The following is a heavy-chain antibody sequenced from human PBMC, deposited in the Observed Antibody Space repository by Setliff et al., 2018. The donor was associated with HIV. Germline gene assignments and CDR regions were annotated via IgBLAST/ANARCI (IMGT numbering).Heavy chain of an antibody. Sequence: ASVKVSCKVSGYSLTELSIHWVRQAPGEGLEWMGGFDPEDDETVYAEKFQGRVTMTEDTSTDTAYMALSSLRSEDTAMYYCATSGFYDILTSPTPGVFDIWGQGTMVTVSS. CDR2: FDPEDDET. J-gene: IGHJ3*02. V-gene: IGHV1-24*01. CDR3: ATSGFYDILTSPTPGVFDI. CDR1: GYSLTELS. D-gene: IGHD3-9*01.